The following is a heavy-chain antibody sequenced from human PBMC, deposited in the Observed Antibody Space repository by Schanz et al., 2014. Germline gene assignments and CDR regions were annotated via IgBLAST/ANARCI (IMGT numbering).Heavy chain of an antibody. CDR3: ARDRGYCSGGSCLTFDY. V-gene: IGHV3-66*01. CDR1: GFTLSSYA. D-gene: IGHD2-15*01. J-gene: IGHJ4*02. Sequence: EVQLLDSGGGLVQPGGSLRLSCAAYGFTLSSYAMHWVRQAPGKGLEWVSVIYSGIGAYYADSVKDRFTVSRDNSRNTLYLQMNSLRAEDTAVYYCARDRGYCSGGSCLTFDYWGQGTLVTVSS. CDR2: IYSGIGA.